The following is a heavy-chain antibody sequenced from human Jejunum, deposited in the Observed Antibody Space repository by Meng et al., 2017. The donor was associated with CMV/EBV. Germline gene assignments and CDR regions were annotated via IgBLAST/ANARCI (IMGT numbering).Heavy chain of an antibody. CDR3: ARQYTYSYDANGNELDH. J-gene: IGHJ4*02. D-gene: IGHD4/OR15-4a*01. CDR1: GSLSCYY. Sequence: GSLSCYYFNWIRQPPGKGLEWIGSVYYTGRTNYNPSLKSRVTISVDTSKNQFSLKLSSVTAADTAVYYCARQYTYSYDANGNELDHWGQGTLVTVSS. CDR2: VYYTGRT. V-gene: IGHV4-59*01.